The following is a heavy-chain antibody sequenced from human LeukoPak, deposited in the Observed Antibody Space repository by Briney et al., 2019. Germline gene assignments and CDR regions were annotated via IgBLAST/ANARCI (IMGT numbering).Heavy chain of an antibody. CDR1: GGSISSYY. J-gene: IGHJ2*01. CDR3: VRHRGSYPNWYFDL. Sequence: SETLSLTCTVSGGSISSYYWSWIRQPPGKGLEWIGYIYTSGSTNYNPSLKSRVTISVDTSKNQFSLKLSSVTAADTAVYYCVRHRGSYPNWYFDLWGRGTLVTVSS. CDR2: IYTSGST. V-gene: IGHV4-4*09. D-gene: IGHD1-26*01.